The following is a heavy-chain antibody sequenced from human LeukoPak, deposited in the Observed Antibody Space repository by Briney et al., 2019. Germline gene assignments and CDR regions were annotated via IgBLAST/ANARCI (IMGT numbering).Heavy chain of an antibody. Sequence: PGGSLRLSCAASGFTARSNYMSWVRQAQGKGLKWVSVIYSGGSTYYADSVKGRFTISRDNSKNTLYLQMNSLRAEDTAVYYCASPVITFGGVIDWGQGTLVTVSS. V-gene: IGHV3-66*01. CDR1: GFTARSNY. CDR3: ASPVITFGGVID. D-gene: IGHD3-16*01. J-gene: IGHJ4*02. CDR2: IYSGGST.